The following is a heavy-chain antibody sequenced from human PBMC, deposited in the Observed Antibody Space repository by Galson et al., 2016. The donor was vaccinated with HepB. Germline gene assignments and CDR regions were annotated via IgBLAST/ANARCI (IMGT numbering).Heavy chain of an antibody. J-gene: IGHJ4*02. V-gene: IGHV3-33*08. CDR3: ASGEKEGF. CDR2: IWYDGSNK. D-gene: IGHD3-10*01. Sequence: SLRLSCAASGSIFNSHAMNWVRQAPGKGLEWVAVIWYDGSNKYYADSVKGRFTISRDNSKNTLYLQMNRLRAEDTAVYYCASGEKEGFWGQGTLVTVSS. CDR1: GSIFNSHA.